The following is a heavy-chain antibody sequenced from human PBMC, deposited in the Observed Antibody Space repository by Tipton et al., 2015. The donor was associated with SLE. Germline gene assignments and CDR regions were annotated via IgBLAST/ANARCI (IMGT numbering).Heavy chain of an antibody. CDR2: VYSGGNT. J-gene: IGHJ6*02. D-gene: IGHD2-15*01. Sequence: TLSLTCTVSGGSISSSPYYWAWIRQPPGKGLEWIGTVYSGGNTYHIPSLKTRVTIPVDKSKNQFSLKLTSVTAADTAMYYCARHVGVAYYYAMDVWGQGTTVVISS. CDR3: ARHVGVAYYYAMDV. V-gene: IGHV4-39*01. CDR1: GGSISSSPYY.